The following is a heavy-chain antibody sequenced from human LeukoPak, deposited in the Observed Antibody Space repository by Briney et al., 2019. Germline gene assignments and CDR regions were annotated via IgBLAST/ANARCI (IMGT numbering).Heavy chain of an antibody. J-gene: IGHJ4*02. V-gene: IGHV3-30-3*01. CDR2: ISYDGSNK. CDR3: ARDRYYDSSGYYRY. D-gene: IGHD3-22*01. CDR1: GFTFSSYA. Sequence: GGSLRLSCAASGFTFSSYAMHWDRQAPGKGLEWVAVISYDGSNKYYADSVKGRFTISRDNSKNTLYLQMNSLRAEDTAVYYCARDRYYDSSGYYRYWGQGTLVTVSS.